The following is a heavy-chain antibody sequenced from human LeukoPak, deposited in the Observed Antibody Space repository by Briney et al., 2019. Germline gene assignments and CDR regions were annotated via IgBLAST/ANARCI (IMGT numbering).Heavy chain of an antibody. CDR3: ARDIYYGSGSYYNGVDY. V-gene: IGHV3-30*04. CDR2: ISYDGSNK. CDR1: GFTFSSYA. J-gene: IGHJ4*02. Sequence: PGRSLRHSCAASGFTFSSYAMHWVRQAPGKGLEWVAVISYDGSNKYYADSVKGRFTISRDNSKNTLYLQMNSLRAEDTAVYYCARDIYYGSGSYYNGVDYWGQGTLVTVSS. D-gene: IGHD3-10*01.